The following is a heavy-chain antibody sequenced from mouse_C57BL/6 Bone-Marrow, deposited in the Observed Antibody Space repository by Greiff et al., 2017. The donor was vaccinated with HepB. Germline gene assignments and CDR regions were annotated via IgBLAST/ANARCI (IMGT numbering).Heavy chain of an antibody. V-gene: IGHV5-4*01. Sequence: EVQGVESGGGLVKPGGSLKLSCAASGFTFSSYAMSWVRQTPEKRLEWVATISDGGSYTYYPDNVKGRFTISRDNAKNNLYLQMSSLRSEDTALYYCARHVATGFDYWGQGTTLTVSS. D-gene: IGHD1-1*01. J-gene: IGHJ2*01. CDR3: ARHVATGFDY. CDR1: GFTFSSYA. CDR2: ISDGGSYT.